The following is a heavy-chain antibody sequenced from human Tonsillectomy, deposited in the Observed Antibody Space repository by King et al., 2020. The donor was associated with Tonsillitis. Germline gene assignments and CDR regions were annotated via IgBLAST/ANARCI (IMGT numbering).Heavy chain of an antibody. CDR1: GFTVGNNY. J-gene: IGHJ4*02. D-gene: IGHD6-19*01. V-gene: IGHV3-53*04. CDR2: IYSDGTT. CDR3: TIQSSGWRGDFDY. Sequence: VQLVESGGGLVQPGGSLRLSCAGSGFTVGNNYMTWVRRAPGKGLEWVSIIYSDGTTYYADSVGARFNSSRQSSTNTLYLQMNGLRPEDTAVYYCTIQSSGWRGDFDYWGRGTLVTVSS.